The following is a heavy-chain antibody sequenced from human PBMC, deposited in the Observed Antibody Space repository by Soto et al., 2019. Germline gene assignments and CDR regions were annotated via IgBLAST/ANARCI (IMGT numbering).Heavy chain of an antibody. D-gene: IGHD3-10*01. CDR3: AREWVVPTPHRKLWFGELGMDV. CDR2: INPSSGST. Sequence: QVQLVQSGAEVKKPGASVKVSCKASGYTFTSYYMHWVRQAPGQGLEWMVIINPSSGSTSYAQKFQGRVTMTRDTSTSTVYMALSSLRSEDTAVYYCAREWVVPTPHRKLWFGELGMDVWGQGTTVTVSS. V-gene: IGHV1-46*01. J-gene: IGHJ6*02. CDR1: GYTFTSYY.